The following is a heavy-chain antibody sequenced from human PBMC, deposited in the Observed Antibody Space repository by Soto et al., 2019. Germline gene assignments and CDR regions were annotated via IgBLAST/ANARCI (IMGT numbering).Heavy chain of an antibody. J-gene: IGHJ6*02. CDR2: IYTSGST. D-gene: IGHD3-3*01. Sequence: QVQLQESGPGLVKPSETLSLTCTVSGGSISSYYWSWIRQPAGKGLEWIGRIYTSGSTNYNPSLKSRVTMSVDTSKNQFSLKLSSVTAADTAVYYCARSPSSYDFWSGYYGKNYYYYYGMDVWGQGTTVTVSS. CDR1: GGSISSYY. V-gene: IGHV4-4*07. CDR3: ARSPSSYDFWSGYYGKNYYYYYGMDV.